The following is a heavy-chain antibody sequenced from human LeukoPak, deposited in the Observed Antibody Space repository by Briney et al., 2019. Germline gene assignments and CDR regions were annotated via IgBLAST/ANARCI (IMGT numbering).Heavy chain of an antibody. J-gene: IGHJ4*02. D-gene: IGHD5-24*01. CDR1: GSTFDDYT. CDR3: VKGGGGLATITSLQY. V-gene: IGHV3-43*01. Sequence: GGSLRLSCAASGSTFDDYTMYWIRQAPGKGLEWVSAINWDGASRTYADSVKGRFSISRDNSKNSLYPQMNSLRREDTALYYCVKGGGGLATITSLQYWGQGTLVTVSS. CDR2: INWDGASR.